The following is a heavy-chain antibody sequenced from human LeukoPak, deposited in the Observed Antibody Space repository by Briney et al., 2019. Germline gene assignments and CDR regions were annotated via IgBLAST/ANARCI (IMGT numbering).Heavy chain of an antibody. CDR1: DDSISSGYYY. J-gene: IGHJ5*02. Sequence: SQTLSLTCTVSDDSISSGYYYWSWIRQPAGKGLEWIGRIFTNGSTNYNPSLKSRVTISVDTSKNQFSLKLSSVTAADTAVYYCASMSPNKIGREFDPWGQGTLVTVSS. D-gene: IGHD2-15*01. CDR3: ASMSPNKIGREFDP. V-gene: IGHV4-61*02. CDR2: IFTNGST.